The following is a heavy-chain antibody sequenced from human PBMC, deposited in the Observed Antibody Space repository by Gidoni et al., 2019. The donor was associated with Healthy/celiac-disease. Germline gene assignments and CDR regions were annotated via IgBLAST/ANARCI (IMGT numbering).Heavy chain of an antibody. CDR3: AKATVLGYCTNGVCYTGGFDP. V-gene: IGHV3-23*04. CDR2: ISGSGGST. D-gene: IGHD2-8*01. J-gene: IGHJ5*02. Sequence: EVQLVESGGGLVQPGGSLRLSCAASGFPFSSYAMSWVRQAPGKGLEWVSAISGSGGSTYYADSVKGRFTISRDNSKNTLYLQMNSLRAEDTAVYYCAKATVLGYCTNGVCYTGGFDPWGQGTLVTVSS. CDR1: GFPFSSYA.